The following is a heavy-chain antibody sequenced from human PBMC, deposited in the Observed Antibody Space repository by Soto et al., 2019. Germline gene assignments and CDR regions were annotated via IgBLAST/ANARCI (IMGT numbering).Heavy chain of an antibody. CDR3: ARMNGDYNNTGLDG. J-gene: IGHJ6*02. V-gene: IGHV2-26*01. Sequence: QVTLKESGPVLVKPTETLTLTCSVSGFSLTNGRMGVSWIRQPPGKALEWLAHFFSDAERSYSTSMQSRLNMNKDSPGSQVDLTMTNMAPADTATYFCARMNGDYNNTGLDGRGHGIAVTVSS. D-gene: IGHD4-17*01. CDR1: GFSLTNGRMG. CDR2: FFSDAER.